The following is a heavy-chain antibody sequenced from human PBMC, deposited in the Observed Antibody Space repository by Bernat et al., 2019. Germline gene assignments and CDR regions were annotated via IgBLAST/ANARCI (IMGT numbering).Heavy chain of an antibody. CDR2: ISYDGSNK. J-gene: IGHJ1*01. Sequence: QVQLVESGGGVVQPGRSLRLSCAAYGFTFSSYAMHWVRQAPGKGLEWVAVISYDGSNKYDADSVKGRFTISRDNSKNTMYLQMNSLRAEDTAVYYCARGYSSSWYLGFFQHWGQGTLVTVSS. CDR3: ARGYSSSWYLGFFQH. CDR1: GFTFSSYA. D-gene: IGHD6-13*01. V-gene: IGHV3-30-3*01.